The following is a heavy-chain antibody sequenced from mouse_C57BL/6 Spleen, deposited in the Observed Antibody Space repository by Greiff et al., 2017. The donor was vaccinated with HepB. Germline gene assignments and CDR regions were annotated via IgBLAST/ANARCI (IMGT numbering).Heavy chain of an antibody. CDR3: ERRRITTVVEGYFDD. V-gene: IGHV5-17*01. Sequence: EVMLVESGGGLVKPGGSLKLSCAASGFTFSDYGMHWVRQAPEKGLEWVAYISSGSSTIYYADTVKGRFTISRDNAKNTLFLQMTSLSSEDTAMYYVERRRITTVVEGYFDDWGQGTTLTVSS. CDR2: ISSGSSTI. D-gene: IGHD1-1*01. CDR1: GFTFSDYG. J-gene: IGHJ2*01.